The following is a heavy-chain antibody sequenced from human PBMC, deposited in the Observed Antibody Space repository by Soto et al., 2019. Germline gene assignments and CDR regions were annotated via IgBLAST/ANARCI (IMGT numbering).Heavy chain of an antibody. J-gene: IGHJ4*02. CDR3: ARGVKMATPHKYYFDY. Sequence: PGESLKISCKGSGYSFTSYWITWVRQMPGKGLDWMGRFDASASSTNYSPSFGGHVTISSDRSTNTAYLQWSSLKASDTAMYYCARGVKMATPHKYYFDYWGQGTLVTVSS. V-gene: IGHV5-10-1*01. D-gene: IGHD5-12*01. CDR1: GYSFTSYW. CDR2: FDASASST.